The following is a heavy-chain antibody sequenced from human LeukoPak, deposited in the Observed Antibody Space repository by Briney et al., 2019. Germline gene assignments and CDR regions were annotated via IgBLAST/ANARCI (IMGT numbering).Heavy chain of an antibody. D-gene: IGHD3-22*01. CDR1: GGSISRSTYY. V-gene: IGHV4-39*07. CDR2: IYYTGST. Sequence: SETLSLTCTVSGGSISRSTYYWGWIRQPPGKGLEWIGSIYYTGSTYYNPSLKSRVTISLDTPKNQFSLKLTSVTAADTAVYYCARPYDTSGYYPFDFWGQGTLVTVSS. CDR3: ARPYDTSGYYPFDF. J-gene: IGHJ4*02.